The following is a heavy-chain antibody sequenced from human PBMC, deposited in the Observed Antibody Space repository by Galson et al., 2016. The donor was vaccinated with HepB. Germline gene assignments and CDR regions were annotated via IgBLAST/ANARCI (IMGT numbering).Heavy chain of an antibody. V-gene: IGHV3-30*18. Sequence: SLRLSCAASGFTFSSYGMHWVRQAPGKGLEWVAVISYDGSNKYYADSVKGRFTISRDNSKSTLYLQMNSLRAEDTAVYYCAKQIYTMEQWLVPEFDYWGQGTLVTVSS. J-gene: IGHJ4*02. CDR1: GFTFSSYG. CDR3: AKQIYTMEQWLVPEFDY. D-gene: IGHD6-19*01. CDR2: ISYDGSNK.